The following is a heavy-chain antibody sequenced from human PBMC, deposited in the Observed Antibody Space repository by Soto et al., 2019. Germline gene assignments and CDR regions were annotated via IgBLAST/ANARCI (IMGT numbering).Heavy chain of an antibody. Sequence: SETLSLTCTVSGGSISSGGYYWSWIRQHPGKGLEWIGYIYYSGSTYYNPSLKSRVTISVDTSKNQFSLKLSSVTAADTAVYYCARGVTIFGAVIEVPAWMVANWFDPWGQGTLVTVSS. CDR3: ARGVTIFGAVIEVPAWMVANWFDP. J-gene: IGHJ5*02. CDR1: GGSISSGGYY. D-gene: IGHD3-3*01. CDR2: IYYSGST. V-gene: IGHV4-31*03.